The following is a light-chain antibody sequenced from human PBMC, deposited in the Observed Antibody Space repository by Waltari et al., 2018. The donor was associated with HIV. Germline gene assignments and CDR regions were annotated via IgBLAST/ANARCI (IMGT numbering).Light chain of an antibody. CDR2: KDT. V-gene: IGLV1-47*01. Sequence: QPVLTQPPSASGTPGQRVTISCSGSSSNIENDNVYWYQQFPGAAPKLLIYKDTQRPSGVPGRFTGSKSGTSASLAIGGLRSEDEADYYCVGWDSRLRGYVFGTGTKVTVL. CDR1: SSNIENDN. J-gene: IGLJ1*01. CDR3: VGWDSRLRGYV.